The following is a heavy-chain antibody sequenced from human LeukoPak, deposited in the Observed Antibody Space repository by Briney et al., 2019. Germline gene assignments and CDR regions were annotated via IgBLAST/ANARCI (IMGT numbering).Heavy chain of an antibody. J-gene: IGHJ5*02. Sequence: GGSLRLSCAASGFTFSSYGMHWVRQAPGKGLEWVAFIRYDGSNKYYADSVKGRFTISRDNSKNTLYLQMNSLRAEDTAVYYCAKDAGGHYDLWSGPFDPWGQGTLVTVSS. CDR3: AKDAGGHYDLWSGPFDP. CDR1: GFTFSSYG. D-gene: IGHD3-3*01. CDR2: IRYDGSNK. V-gene: IGHV3-30*02.